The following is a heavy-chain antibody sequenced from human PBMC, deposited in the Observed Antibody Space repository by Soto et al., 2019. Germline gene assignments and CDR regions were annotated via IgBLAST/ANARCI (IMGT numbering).Heavy chain of an antibody. CDR1: GYRFTSCW. CDR2: IDPSDSYT. CDR3: ARHSGYCSSASCYTQVYYYYGLDV. Sequence: EVQLVQSGAEVKKPGESLRISCKGSGYRFTSCWITWVRQMPGKGLEWMGRIDPSDSYTNYNPSFQGHVTISADKSISTAYLQWSSLKASDTAMYYCARHSGYCSSASCYTQVYYYYGLDVWGQGTTVTVSS. D-gene: IGHD2-2*02. V-gene: IGHV5-10-1*03. J-gene: IGHJ6*02.